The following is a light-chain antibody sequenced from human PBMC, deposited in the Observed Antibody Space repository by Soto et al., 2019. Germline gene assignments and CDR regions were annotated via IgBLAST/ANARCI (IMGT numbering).Light chain of an antibody. Sequence: QSVLAQPASVSGSPGQSITMSCTGTSSDVGGYNYVSWYQQHPGKAPKLMIYEVSNRPSGVSNRFSGSKSGNTASLTISGLQAEDEADYYCSSYTGSSTPCVFGTGTKVTVL. CDR1: SSDVGGYNY. J-gene: IGLJ1*01. V-gene: IGLV2-14*01. CDR2: EVS. CDR3: SSYTGSSTPCV.